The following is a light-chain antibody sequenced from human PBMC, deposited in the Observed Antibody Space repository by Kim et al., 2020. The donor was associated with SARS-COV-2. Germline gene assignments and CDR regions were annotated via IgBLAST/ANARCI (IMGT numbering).Light chain of an antibody. J-gene: IGLJ1*01. V-gene: IGLV2-14*03. CDR2: DVI. CDR3: ISYVSRNNRV. Sequence: GQSITYAGTGTSSDVGDYDYVSGYRQYPGKAPTLIIYDVINRPSGVSTRCSGSKYGNTASLTISGLRAEDEADYYCISYVSRNNRVFGTGTKVTVL. CDR1: SSDVGDYDY.